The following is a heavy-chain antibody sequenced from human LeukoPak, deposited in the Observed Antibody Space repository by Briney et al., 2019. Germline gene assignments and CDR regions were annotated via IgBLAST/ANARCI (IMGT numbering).Heavy chain of an antibody. Sequence: GGSLRLSCVASGFTFSKNWMHWVRQAPGKGLVWVSRIQGDGSNTNCADSVKGRFSISRGNAKNTVYLQMNSLRAQDTGIYYCARGTSAGGPISPFDFWGQGTVVNVSS. J-gene: IGHJ4*02. CDR3: ARGTSAGGPISPFDF. V-gene: IGHV3-74*01. CDR2: IQGDGSNT. D-gene: IGHD6-13*01. CDR1: GFTFSKNW.